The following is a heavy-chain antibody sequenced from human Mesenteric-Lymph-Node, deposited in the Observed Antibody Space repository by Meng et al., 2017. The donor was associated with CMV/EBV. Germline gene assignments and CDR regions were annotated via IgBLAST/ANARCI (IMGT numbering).Heavy chain of an antibody. J-gene: IGHJ4*02. Sequence: SETLSLTCSVSGVSISSSFWSWIRQPPGKGLEWIGFVYHTGSTNYNPSLKSRVTMSVDTSKNQFSLKLSSVTAADTAVYYCARDQRLRWNYGTPFDYWGQGTLVTVSS. CDR3: ARDQRLRWNYGTPFDY. V-gene: IGHV4-59*12. D-gene: IGHD1-7*01. CDR1: GVSISSSF. CDR2: VYHTGST.